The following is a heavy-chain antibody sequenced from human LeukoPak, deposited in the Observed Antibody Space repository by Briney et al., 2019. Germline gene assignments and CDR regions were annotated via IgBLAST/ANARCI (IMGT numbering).Heavy chain of an antibody. CDR3: ARMYYYDSSGYYSDY. V-gene: IGHV1-18*01. CDR1: GYTFTSYG. CDR2: ISAYNGNT. Sequence: ASVKVSCKASGYTFTSYGISWVRQAPGQGLEWMGWISAYNGNTNYAQKLQGRVTMTTDTSTSTAYMELRSLRSVDTAVYYCARMYYYDSSGYYSDYWGQGTLVTVSS. J-gene: IGHJ4*02. D-gene: IGHD3-22*01.